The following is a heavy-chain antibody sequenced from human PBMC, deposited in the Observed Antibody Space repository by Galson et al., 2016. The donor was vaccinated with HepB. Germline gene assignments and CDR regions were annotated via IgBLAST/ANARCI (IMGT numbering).Heavy chain of an antibody. J-gene: IGHJ4*02. V-gene: IGHV4-39*01. CDR3: ARQGYTSGFSLFDF. Sequence: SETLSLTCTVSGGSISSSSYYWGWIRQPPGKGLEWIGSIYYSGTTYYNPSLKSRVTISVDTSKNKFSLKLSSVTAADTAVYYCARQGYTSGFSLFDFWGQGTLVTVSS. CDR2: IYYSGTT. D-gene: IGHD6-19*01. CDR1: GGSISSSSYY.